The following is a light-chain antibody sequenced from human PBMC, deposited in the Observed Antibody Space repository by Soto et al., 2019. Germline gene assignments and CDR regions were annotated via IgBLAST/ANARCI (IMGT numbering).Light chain of an antibody. V-gene: IGKV3-15*01. CDR1: QSVSSN. Sequence: EIVMTQSPATLSVSPGERATLSCRASQSVSSNLAWYQQKPDQAPRLLIYGASTRATGIPARFSGSGSGTEFTLTISSLQSEDVATYYCQKYNSAPLTFGGGTKVEIK. J-gene: IGKJ4*01. CDR3: QKYNSAPLT. CDR2: GAS.